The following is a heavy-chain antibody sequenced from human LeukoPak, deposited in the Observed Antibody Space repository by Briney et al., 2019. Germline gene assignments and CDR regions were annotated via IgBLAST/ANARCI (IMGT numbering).Heavy chain of an antibody. CDR2: IWYDGSNK. CDR3: AGYNWFDP. V-gene: IGHV3-33*01. CDR1: GFTFSSCA. Sequence: GGSLRLSCAASGFTFSSCAMHWVRQAPGKGLEWVALIWYDGSNKYYADSVRGRFTISRDNSKNTLYLQMNSLRAEDTAVYYCAGYNWFDPWGQGTLVTVSS. J-gene: IGHJ5*02.